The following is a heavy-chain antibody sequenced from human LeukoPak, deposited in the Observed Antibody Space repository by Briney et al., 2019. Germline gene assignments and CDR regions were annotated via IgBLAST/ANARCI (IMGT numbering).Heavy chain of an antibody. D-gene: IGHD6-13*01. Sequence: ASVKVSCKVSGYTLTELSMHWVRQAPGQGLEWVGLIRGTGDSPDYAQKFQGRVTVTCDTSTSTAYLELWSLKLEDTAVYYCARAPAGTLDFWGQGTLVTVSS. CDR1: GYTLTELS. CDR3: ARAPAGTLDF. J-gene: IGHJ4*02. V-gene: IGHV1-46*01. CDR2: IRGTGDSP.